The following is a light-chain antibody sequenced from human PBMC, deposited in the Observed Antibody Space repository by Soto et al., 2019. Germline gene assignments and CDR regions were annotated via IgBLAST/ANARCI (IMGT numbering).Light chain of an antibody. Sequence: QSALTQPASVSGSPGQSITISCTGTSIDVGGYNHVSWYQHHPGKAPKLMIYEVSNRPSGVSNRFSGSKSGNTASLTISGLQADDEADYYCNSHTSSNTRVFGTGTKVTVL. CDR3: NSHTSSNTRV. CDR1: SIDVGGYNH. J-gene: IGLJ1*01. CDR2: EVS. V-gene: IGLV2-14*01.